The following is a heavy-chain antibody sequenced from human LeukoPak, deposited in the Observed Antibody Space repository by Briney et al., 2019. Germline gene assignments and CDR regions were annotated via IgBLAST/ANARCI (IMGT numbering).Heavy chain of an antibody. V-gene: IGHV3-21*01. D-gene: IGHD3-9*01. J-gene: IGHJ3*02. CDR3: ARDTYDILTGYYKWAFDI. Sequence: GGSLRLSCAASGFTFSDYTMNWVRQAPEKGLEWVSSISSSNSYIYYADSVKGRFTISRDNAKNSLYLQMNSLRAEDTAVYYCARDTYDILTGYYKWAFDIWGQGTMVTVSS. CDR1: GFTFSDYT. CDR2: ISSSNSYI.